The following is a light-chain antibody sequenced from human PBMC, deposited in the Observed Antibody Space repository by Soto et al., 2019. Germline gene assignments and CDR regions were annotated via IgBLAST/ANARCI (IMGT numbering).Light chain of an antibody. CDR2: KAS. CDR3: QQYNSYFWT. CDR1: QTISSW. Sequence: DIQMTQSPSTLSGSVGDRVTSTCLASQTISSWLAWYQQKPGKATKLMIYKASSLESGVPSRLSGSGSGTEFTITLSSLQPDDFATYYCQQYNSYFWTFGQGTKVAIK. V-gene: IGKV1-5*03. J-gene: IGKJ1*01.